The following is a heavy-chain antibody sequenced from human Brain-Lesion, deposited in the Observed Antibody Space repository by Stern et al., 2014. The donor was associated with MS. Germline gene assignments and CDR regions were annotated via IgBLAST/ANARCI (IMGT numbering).Heavy chain of an antibody. D-gene: IGHD2-15*01. CDR2: IYYSGNT. Sequence: QVQLVQSGPGLVKPSETLSLTCTVAGGSVSSTSYAWAWIRQPPGKGLEWIGTIYYSGNTYYSPSPTSRLTISLATSNNQFSLQLGSLTAADTAVYYCAGEEDIRYCSGGSCTGNWFDPWGQGTLVTVSS. J-gene: IGHJ5*02. CDR3: AGEEDIRYCSGGSCTGNWFDP. V-gene: IGHV4-39*01. CDR1: GGSVSSTSYA.